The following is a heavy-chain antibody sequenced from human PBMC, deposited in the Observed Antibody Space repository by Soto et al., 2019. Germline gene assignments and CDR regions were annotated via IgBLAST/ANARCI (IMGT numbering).Heavy chain of an antibody. J-gene: IGHJ6*02. D-gene: IGHD2-15*01. CDR2: IIPIFGTA. Sequence: GASVKVSCKASGGTFSSYAISWVRQAPGQGLEWMGGIIPIFGTANYAQKFQGRVTITADESTSTAYMELSSLRSEDTAVYYCACLKVSSLYYYYYGMDVWGQGTTVTVSS. CDR3: ACLKVSSLYYYYYGMDV. CDR1: GGTFSSYA. V-gene: IGHV1-69*13.